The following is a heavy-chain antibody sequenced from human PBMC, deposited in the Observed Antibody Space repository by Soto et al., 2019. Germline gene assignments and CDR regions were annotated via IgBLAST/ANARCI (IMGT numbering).Heavy chain of an antibody. J-gene: IGHJ6*02. D-gene: IGHD6-13*01. V-gene: IGHV4-31*03. CDR1: GGSISSGGYY. CDR3: ARDSWYSSSWYRFDGIDV. Sequence: SETLSLTCTVSGGSISSGGYYWSWIRQHPGKGLEWIGYIYYSGSTYYNPSLKSRVTISVDTSKNQFSLKLSSVTAADTALYYCARDSWYSSSWYRFDGIDVWGQGTTVTVSS. CDR2: IYYSGST.